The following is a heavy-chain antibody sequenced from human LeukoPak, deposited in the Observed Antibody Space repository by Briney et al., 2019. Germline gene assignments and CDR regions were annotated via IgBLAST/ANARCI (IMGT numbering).Heavy chain of an antibody. D-gene: IGHD2-15*01. CDR2: IYPGDSDP. Sequence: GESLKISCKCSGYSFTSYWIGWVRQMPGKGLEWMGIIYPGDSDPRYSPSFQGQVTISADKSISTAYLQWSSLKASDTAMYYCARQGCSGGSCYDWFDPWGQGTLVTVSS. CDR1: GYSFTSYW. V-gene: IGHV5-51*01. J-gene: IGHJ5*02. CDR3: ARQGCSGGSCYDWFDP.